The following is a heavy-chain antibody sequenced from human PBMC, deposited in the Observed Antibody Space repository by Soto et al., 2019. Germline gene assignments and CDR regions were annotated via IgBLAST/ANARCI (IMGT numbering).Heavy chain of an antibody. CDR1: GFTFSSYD. J-gene: IGHJ6*02. Sequence: ESGGGLVQPGGSLRLSCAASGFTFSSYDMHWVRQATGKGLEWVSAIGTAGDTYYPGSVKGRFTISRENAKNSLYLQMNSLRAGDTAVYYCARAVYSSSTIYYYGMDVWGQGTTVTVSS. CDR2: IGTAGDT. D-gene: IGHD6-6*01. V-gene: IGHV3-13*01. CDR3: ARAVYSSSTIYYYGMDV.